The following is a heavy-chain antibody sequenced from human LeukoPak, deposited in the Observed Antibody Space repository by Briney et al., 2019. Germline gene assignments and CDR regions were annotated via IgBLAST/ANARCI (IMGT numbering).Heavy chain of an antibody. CDR1: GFTFSSYG. CDR2: ISYDVGKK. V-gene: IGHV3-30*18. CDR3: AKDDYYDTSGYRD. D-gene: IGHD3-22*01. J-gene: IGHJ4*02. Sequence: GGSLRLSCAASGFTFSSYGMHWVRQAPGKGLEWVAFISYDVGKKYYADSGKGRFTISRDNSKNTLYLQMNSLRAEDTAVYYCAKDDYYDTSGYRDWGQGTLVTVSS.